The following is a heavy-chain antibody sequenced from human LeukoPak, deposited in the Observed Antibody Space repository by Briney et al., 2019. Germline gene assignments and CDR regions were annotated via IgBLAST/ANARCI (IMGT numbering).Heavy chain of an antibody. CDR1: GGTFSSYA. J-gene: IGHJ3*02. D-gene: IGHD1-14*01. Sequence: GASVKVSCKASGGTFSSYAISWVRQAPGQGLEWMGGIIPIFGTANYAQKFQGRVTITTDESTSTAYMELSSLRSEDTAVYYCATQYKSNAFDIWGQGTMVTVSS. CDR2: IIPIFGTA. V-gene: IGHV1-69*05. CDR3: ATQYKSNAFDI.